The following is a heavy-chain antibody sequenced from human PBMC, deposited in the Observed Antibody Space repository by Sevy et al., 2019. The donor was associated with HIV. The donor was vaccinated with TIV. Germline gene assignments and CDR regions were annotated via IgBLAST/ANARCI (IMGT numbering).Heavy chain of an antibody. J-gene: IGHJ4*02. CDR3: ARADYGDYSGEFDY. D-gene: IGHD4-17*01. V-gene: IGHV3-30-3*01. Sequence: GGSLRLSCAASGITFSSHAMHWVRQAPGKGLEWVTIISYDGSNKYYADSVKGRFTISRDNSKNTLYLQMNSLKAEDTAVYYCARADYGDYSGEFDYWGQGTLVTVSS. CDR1: GITFSSHA. CDR2: ISYDGSNK.